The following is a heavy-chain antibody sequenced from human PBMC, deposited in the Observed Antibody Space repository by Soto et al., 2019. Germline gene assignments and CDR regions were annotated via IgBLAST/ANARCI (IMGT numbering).Heavy chain of an antibody. V-gene: IGHV4-59*01. Sequence: QVQLQESGPGLVKPSETLSLTCTVSGGSISSYYWSWIRQPPGKGLEWIGYIYYSGSTNYNPSLKSRVTISVDTSKNQFSLKLSSVTAADTAVYYCARDAGRRGLPWFGEWRYGMDVWGQGTTVTVSS. CDR1: GGSISSYY. CDR3: ARDAGRRGLPWFGEWRYGMDV. J-gene: IGHJ6*02. CDR2: IYYSGST. D-gene: IGHD3-10*01.